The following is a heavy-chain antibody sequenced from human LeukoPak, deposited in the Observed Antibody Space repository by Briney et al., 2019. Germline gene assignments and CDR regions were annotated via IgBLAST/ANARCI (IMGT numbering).Heavy chain of an antibody. V-gene: IGHV3-21*01. CDR1: GFTFSNYN. D-gene: IGHD2-21*02. CDR3: ASRASCGGDCYQFDY. J-gene: IGHJ4*02. CDR2: ISSSGSYI. Sequence: GGSLRLSCAASGFTFSNYNMNWVRQAPGKGLEWVSSISSSGSYIYYADSMKGRFTISRDNAKNSLYLQMNSLRAEDTAVYYCASRASCGGDCYQFDYWGQGTLVTASS.